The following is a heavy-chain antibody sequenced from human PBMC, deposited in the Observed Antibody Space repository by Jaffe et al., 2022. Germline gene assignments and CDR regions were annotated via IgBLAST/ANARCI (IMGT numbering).Heavy chain of an antibody. CDR3: ANTYGDYDLRQNWFDP. CDR1: GGSISSSSYY. J-gene: IGHJ5*02. D-gene: IGHD4-17*01. Sequence: QLQLQESGPGLVKPSETLSLTCTVSGGSISSSSYYWGWIRQPPGKGLEWIGSIYYSGSTYYNPSLKSRVTISVDTSKNQFSLKLSSVTAADTAVYYCANTYGDYDLRQNWFDPWGQGTLVTVSS. V-gene: IGHV4-39*01. CDR2: IYYSGST.